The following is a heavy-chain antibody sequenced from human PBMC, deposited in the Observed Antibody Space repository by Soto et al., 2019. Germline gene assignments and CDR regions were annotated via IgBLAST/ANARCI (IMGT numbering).Heavy chain of an antibody. Sequence: ASVKVSCKASGGTFSSYAISWVRQAPGQGLEWMGGIIPIFGTANYAQKFQGRVTITADESTSTAYMELSSLRSEDTAVYYCARDRLLAAAGTSGMDVWGQGTTVTVSS. D-gene: IGHD6-13*01. V-gene: IGHV1-69*13. CDR3: ARDRLLAAAGTSGMDV. CDR1: GGTFSSYA. J-gene: IGHJ6*02. CDR2: IIPIFGTA.